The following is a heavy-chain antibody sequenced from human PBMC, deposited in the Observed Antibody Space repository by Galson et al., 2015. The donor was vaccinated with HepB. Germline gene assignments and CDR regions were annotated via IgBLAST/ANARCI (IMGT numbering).Heavy chain of an antibody. CDR2: IKQDGSEK. Sequence: SLRLSCAASGFTFSSYWMSWVRQAPGKGLEWVANIKQDGSEKYYVDSVKGRFTISRDNAKNSLYLQMNSLRAEDTAVYYCARDLLYYDSSGYSPYWGQGTLVTVSS. J-gene: IGHJ4*02. CDR3: ARDLLYYDSSGYSPY. CDR1: GFTFSSYW. V-gene: IGHV3-7*03. D-gene: IGHD3-22*01.